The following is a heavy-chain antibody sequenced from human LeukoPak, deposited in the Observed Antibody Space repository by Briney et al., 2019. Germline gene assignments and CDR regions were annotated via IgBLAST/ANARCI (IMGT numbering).Heavy chain of an antibody. CDR3: ARGQPPGGY. D-gene: IGHD3-10*01. V-gene: IGHV4-59*12. CDR2: IYYSGST. Sequence: SETLSLTCTVSGGSISSYYWSWIRQPPGKGLEWIGYIYYSGSTNYNPSLKSRVTISVDTSKNQFSLKLSSVTAADTAVYYCARGQPPGGYWGQGTLVTVSS. CDR1: GGSISSYY. J-gene: IGHJ4*02.